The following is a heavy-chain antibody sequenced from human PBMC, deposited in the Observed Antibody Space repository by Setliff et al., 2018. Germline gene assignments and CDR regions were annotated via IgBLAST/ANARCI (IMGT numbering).Heavy chain of an antibody. D-gene: IGHD6-6*01. CDR1: GGTFSDYY. Sequence: SESLSLTCAAYGGTFSDYYWTWIRQAPGKGLEWIGEINHSGSTNYNPSLRSRVTISIDTSKDQFSLKMSSVTAADAAIYYCARGRNVAARLLDTWGQGSRVTVSS. V-gene: IGHV4-34*01. CDR2: INHSGST. J-gene: IGHJ5*02. CDR3: ARGRNVAARLLDT.